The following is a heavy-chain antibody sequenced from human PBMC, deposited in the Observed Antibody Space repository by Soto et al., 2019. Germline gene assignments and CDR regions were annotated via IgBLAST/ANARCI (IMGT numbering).Heavy chain of an antibody. V-gene: IGHV1-69*13. D-gene: IGHD6-13*01. Sequence: ASVKVSCKASGGTFSSYAISWVRQAPGQGLEWMGGIIPIFGTANYAQKFQGRVTITADESTSTAYMELSSLRSEDTAVYYCARDGTAAAVSGYYYYGMDVWGQGTTVTVSS. CDR3: ARDGTAAAVSGYYYYGMDV. CDR1: GGTFSSYA. CDR2: IIPIFGTA. J-gene: IGHJ6*02.